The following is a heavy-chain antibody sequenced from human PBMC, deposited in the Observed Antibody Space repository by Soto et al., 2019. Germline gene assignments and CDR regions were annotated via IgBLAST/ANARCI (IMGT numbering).Heavy chain of an antibody. Sequence: QVQLVQSGAEVKKPGSSVKVSCKASGGTFSSYAISWVRQAPGQGLEWMGGIIPIVGTANYAQKFQGSVTITADASTSTAYIERGSLRYEDTAVYYWARQELVVFSAIYWLGYFDYWGQGTLVTVSS. CDR2: IIPIVGTA. CDR1: GGTFSSYA. CDR3: ARQELVVFSAIYWLGYFDY. J-gene: IGHJ4*02. D-gene: IGHD2-21*02. V-gene: IGHV1-69*01.